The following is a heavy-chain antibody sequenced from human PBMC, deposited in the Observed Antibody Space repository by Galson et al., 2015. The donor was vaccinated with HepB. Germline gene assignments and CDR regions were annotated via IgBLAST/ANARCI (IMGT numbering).Heavy chain of an antibody. J-gene: IGHJ1*01. D-gene: IGHD6-13*01. CDR2: ISYDGSNK. Sequence: SLRLSCAASGFTFSNYAMHWVRQAPGKGLEWVAVISYDGSNKYYADSVKGRFTISRDNSKNTLFLQMNSLRAEDTAVYYCARGVLVLSDRAEYFQHWGQGTLVTVSS. CDR1: GFTFSNYA. V-gene: IGHV3-30*04. CDR3: ARGVLVLSDRAEYFQH.